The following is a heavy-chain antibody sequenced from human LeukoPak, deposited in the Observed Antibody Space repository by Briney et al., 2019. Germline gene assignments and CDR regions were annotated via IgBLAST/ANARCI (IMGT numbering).Heavy chain of an antibody. V-gene: IGHV3-30-3*01. CDR3: AREYDFWSGKYFDY. CDR2: VSYDGYNK. CDR1: GFTFSAYA. Sequence: GGSLRLSCAASGFTFSAYAVHWVRQAPGKGLEWVAVVSYDGYNKYYADSVKGRFTISRDNSKNRLYLQMNSLRAEDTAVYYCAREYDFWSGKYFDYWGQGTLVTVSS. J-gene: IGHJ4*02. D-gene: IGHD3-3*01.